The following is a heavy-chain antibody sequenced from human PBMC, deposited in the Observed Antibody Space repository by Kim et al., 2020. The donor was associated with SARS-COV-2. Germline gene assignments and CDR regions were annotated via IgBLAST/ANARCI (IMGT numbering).Heavy chain of an antibody. Sequence: SETLSLTCTVSGGSISSSSYYWGWIRQPPGKGLEWIGSIYYSGSTYYNPSLKSRVTISVDTSKNQFSLKLSSVTAADTAVYYCARIYLKGSGSIDYWGQGTLVTVSS. V-gene: IGHV4-39*01. CDR2: IYYSGST. J-gene: IGHJ4*02. CDR3: ARIYLKGSGSIDY. CDR1: GGSISSSSYY. D-gene: IGHD3-10*01.